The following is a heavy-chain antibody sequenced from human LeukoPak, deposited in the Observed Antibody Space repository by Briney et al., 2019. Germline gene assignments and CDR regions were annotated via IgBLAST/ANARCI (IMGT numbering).Heavy chain of an antibody. CDR3: ARVGGYSYGYVDY. J-gene: IGHJ4*02. CDR2: IIPIFGTA. V-gene: IGHV1-69*05. D-gene: IGHD5-18*01. CDR1: GGTFSSYA. Sequence: SVKVSCKASGGTFSSYAISWVRQAPGQGLEWMGRIIPIFGTANYAQKFQGRVTITTDESTSTAYMELSGLRSEDTAVYYCARVGGYSYGYVDYWGQGTLVTVSS.